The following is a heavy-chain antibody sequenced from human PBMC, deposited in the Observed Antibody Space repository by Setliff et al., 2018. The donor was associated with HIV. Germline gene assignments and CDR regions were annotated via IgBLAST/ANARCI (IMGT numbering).Heavy chain of an antibody. Sequence: GASVKVSCKASGGAFSGYALSWVRQAPGQGLEWMGGLIPILGIAQYAQKFHGRVMISADTSTTTAYLEVSSLRSEDTAVYYCARDRNVVVVAAYAFDIWGQGTMVTVSS. CDR2: LIPILGIA. D-gene: IGHD2-15*01. CDR3: ARDRNVVVVAAYAFDI. V-gene: IGHV1-69*10. J-gene: IGHJ3*02. CDR1: GGAFSGYA.